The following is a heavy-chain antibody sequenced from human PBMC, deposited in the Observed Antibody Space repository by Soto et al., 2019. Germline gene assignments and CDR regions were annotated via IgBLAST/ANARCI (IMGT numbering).Heavy chain of an antibody. CDR1: GGSISSGGYY. CDR2: IYYSGST. J-gene: IGHJ5*02. D-gene: IGHD2-8*01. CDR3: AREVPYCTNGVCYVNWFDP. Sequence: QVQLQESGPGLVKPSQTLSLTRTVSGGSISSGGYYWSWIRQHPGKGLEWIGYIYYSGSTYYNPSLKSRVTISVDTSKNQFSLKLSSVTAADTAVYYCAREVPYCTNGVCYVNWFDPWGQGTLVTVSS. V-gene: IGHV4-31*03.